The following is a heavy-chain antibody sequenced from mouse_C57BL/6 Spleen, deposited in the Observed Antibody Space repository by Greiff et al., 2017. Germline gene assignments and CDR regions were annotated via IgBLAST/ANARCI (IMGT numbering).Heavy chain of an antibody. J-gene: IGHJ4*01. CDR1: GYTFTSYW. V-gene: IGHV1-64*01. CDR2: IHPNSGST. D-gene: IGHD2-5*01. CDR3: ARRDNNYAYYAMDY. Sequence: QVQLQQPGAELVKPGASVKLSCKASGYTFTSYWMHWVKQRPGQGLEWIGMIHPNSGSTNYNEKLKSKATLTVDKSSITAYMQRSSLTSDDSAVYYCARRDNNYAYYAMDYWGQGTSVTVSS.